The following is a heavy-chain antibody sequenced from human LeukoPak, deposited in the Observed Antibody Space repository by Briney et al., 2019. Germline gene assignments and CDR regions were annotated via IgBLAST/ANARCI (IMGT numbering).Heavy chain of an antibody. D-gene: IGHD5-12*01. V-gene: IGHV4-61*02. J-gene: IGHJ5*02. CDR1: GGSISSGSNY. Sequence: SETLSLTCTVSGGSISSGSNYWGWIRQPAGKGLEWIGRIYTSGSTNYNPSLKSRVTISVDTSKNQFSLKLSSVTAADTAVYYCARWGYSGYDLSLSWFDPWGQGTLVTVSS. CDR3: ARWGYSGYDLSLSWFDP. CDR2: IYTSGST.